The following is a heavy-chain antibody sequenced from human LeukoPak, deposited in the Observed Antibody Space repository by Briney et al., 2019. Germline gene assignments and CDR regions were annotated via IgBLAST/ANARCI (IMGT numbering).Heavy chain of an antibody. D-gene: IGHD6-19*01. CDR1: GGTFSSYA. V-gene: IGHV1-69*04. Sequence: SVKVSCKASGGTFSSYAISWVRQAPGQGLEWMGRIIPILGIANYAQKFQGRVTITADKSTSTAYMELSSLRSEDTAVYYCARMTDATYSSGWSWGQGTLDTVSS. CDR2: IIPILGIA. J-gene: IGHJ5*02. CDR3: ARMTDATYSSGWS.